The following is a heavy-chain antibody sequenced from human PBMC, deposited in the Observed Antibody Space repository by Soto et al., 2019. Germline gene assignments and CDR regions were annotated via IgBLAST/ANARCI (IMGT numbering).Heavy chain of an antibody. V-gene: IGHV3-23*01. Sequence: GGSLRLSCAASGFTFSSYSMNWVRQAPGKGLEWVSSISTSIDATYYADSVKGRFTISRDDSKNTLYLQMNSLRAEDSAVYYCAKDRTVAARHFDYWGQGTQVTVSS. J-gene: IGHJ4*02. CDR3: AKDRTVAARHFDY. D-gene: IGHD6-6*01. CDR2: ISTSIDAT. CDR1: GFTFSSYS.